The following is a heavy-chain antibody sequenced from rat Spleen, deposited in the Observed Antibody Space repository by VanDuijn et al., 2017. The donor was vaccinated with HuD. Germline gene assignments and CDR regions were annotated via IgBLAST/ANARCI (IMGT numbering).Heavy chain of an antibody. V-gene: IGHV1-43*01. CDR1: GYTFTTYY. CDR3: ARWGGLYVLDA. Sequence: QVQLQQSGAELAKPGSSVKISCKASGYTFTTYYISWIKQTTGQGLEYIGYINTGSGTTNYIENFKGQATLTVAKSSSTAFMQLSSLTPDDSAVYYCARWGGLYVLDAWGQGASVTVSS. J-gene: IGHJ4*01. D-gene: IGHD4-3*01. CDR2: INTGSGTT.